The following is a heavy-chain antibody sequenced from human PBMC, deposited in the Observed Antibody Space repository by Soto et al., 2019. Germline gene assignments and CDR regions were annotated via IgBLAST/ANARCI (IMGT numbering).Heavy chain of an antibody. CDR3: ARGAAAGALFFGY. V-gene: IGHV1-69*13. J-gene: IGHJ4*02. CDR1: GGTFTDLG. D-gene: IGHD6-13*01. CDR2: IIPIFGTA. Sequence: SVKVSCKASGGTFTDLGLHWVRQAPGQGLEWMGGIIPIFGTANYAQKFQGRVTITADESTSTAYMELSSLRSEDTAVYYCARGAAAGALFFGYWGQGTLVTVSS.